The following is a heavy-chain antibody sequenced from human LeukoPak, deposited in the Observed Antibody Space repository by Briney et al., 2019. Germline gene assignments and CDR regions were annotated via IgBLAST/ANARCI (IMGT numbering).Heavy chain of an antibody. Sequence: PGGSLRLSCAASGFTLSSYWMSWVRQAPGKGLEWVANIKQDGSEVNYVDSVKGRFTISRDNAKNSMLLQMNSLRAEDTAVYYCARADYGGNLFFDYWGQGARVTVSS. CDR3: ARADYGGNLFFDY. J-gene: IGHJ4*02. V-gene: IGHV3-7*04. CDR1: GFTLSSYW. D-gene: IGHD4-23*01. CDR2: IKQDGSEV.